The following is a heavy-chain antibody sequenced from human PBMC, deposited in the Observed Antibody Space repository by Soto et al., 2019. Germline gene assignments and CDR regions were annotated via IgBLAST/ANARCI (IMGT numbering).Heavy chain of an antibody. Sequence: PGESLKISCAASGFTFSSYAMSWVRQAPGKGLEWVSAISGSGGSTYYADSVKGRFTISRDNSKNTLYLQMNSLRAEDTAVYYCAKVGRTGTTTVDYWGQGTLVTVSS. CDR2: ISGSGGST. CDR1: GFTFSSYA. V-gene: IGHV3-23*01. D-gene: IGHD1-7*01. J-gene: IGHJ4*02. CDR3: AKVGRTGTTTVDY.